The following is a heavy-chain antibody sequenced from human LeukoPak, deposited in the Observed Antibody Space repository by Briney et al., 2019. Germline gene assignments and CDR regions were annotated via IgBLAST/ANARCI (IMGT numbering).Heavy chain of an antibody. CDR2: IYYSGST. D-gene: IGHD4-23*01. J-gene: IGHJ4*02. CDR1: GGSISGHY. CDR3: ARVSVAGGFDY. V-gene: IGHV4-59*11. Sequence: SETLSLTCTVSGGSISGHYWSWIRQPPGKGLEWIGYIYYSGSTNYNPSLKSRVTISVDTSKNQFSLKLSSVTAADTAVYYCARVSVAGGFDYWGQGTLVTVSS.